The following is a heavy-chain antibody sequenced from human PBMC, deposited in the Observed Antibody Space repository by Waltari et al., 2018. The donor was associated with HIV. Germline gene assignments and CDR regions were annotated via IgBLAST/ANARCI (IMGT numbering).Heavy chain of an antibody. J-gene: IGHJ2*01. V-gene: IGHV3-7*01. CDR2: ISYDAREK. CDR1: GVTFSSHD. Sequence: EVKLVESGGGAVQTGGSLRLSCEGTGVTFSSHDMDWVRQKPGKGLEWVAQISYDAREKFHGDSVRGRFVVSRDNARNSIFLQMNNLRDDDTGVYFCVRQPLRHDL. CDR3: VRQPLRHDL.